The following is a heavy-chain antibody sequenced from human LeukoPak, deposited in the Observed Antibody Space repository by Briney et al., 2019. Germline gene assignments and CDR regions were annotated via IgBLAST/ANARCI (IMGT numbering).Heavy chain of an antibody. J-gene: IGHJ5*02. V-gene: IGHV3-23*01. CDR2: IGGSGHST. CDR1: RFTFSSYA. D-gene: IGHD3-10*01. Sequence: GGSLRLSCVASRFTFSSYAMNWVRQAPGKGLEWVSGIGGSGHSTYYTDSVKGRFTISRDNFKNTLYLQMNSLRADDTAVYYCAKAPYQYASGSPNWSDPWGQGTLVTVSS. CDR3: AKAPYQYASGSPNWSDP.